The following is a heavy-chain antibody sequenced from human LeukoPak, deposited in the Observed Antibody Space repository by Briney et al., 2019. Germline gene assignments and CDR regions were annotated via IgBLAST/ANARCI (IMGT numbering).Heavy chain of an antibody. D-gene: IGHD4-17*01. Sequence: GGSLRLSCAASGFTFSGYSMNWVRQAPGKGLEWVSYISSSSSTIYYADSVKGRFTISRDNAKNSLYLQMNSLRAEDTAVYYCARDWGAPQYYGDYTYFDYWGQGTLVTVSS. V-gene: IGHV3-48*01. CDR2: ISSSSSTI. J-gene: IGHJ4*02. CDR1: GFTFSGYS. CDR3: ARDWGAPQYYGDYTYFDY.